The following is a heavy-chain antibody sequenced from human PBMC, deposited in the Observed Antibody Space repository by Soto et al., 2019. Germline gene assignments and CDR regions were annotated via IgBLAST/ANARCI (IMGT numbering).Heavy chain of an antibody. CDR2: ISYTGST. Sequence: SETLSLTCTVSGGSISSNYWNWIRQPPGKGLEWIGYISYTGSTNYNPSLKSRATISIDTSKNQFSLRLNSVTAADTAVYYCACLPRRNSRFAFCARGALVTVPQ. V-gene: IGHV4-59*08. CDR1: GGSISSNY. J-gene: IGHJ4*02. D-gene: IGHD2-21*01. CDR3: ACLPRRNSRFAF.